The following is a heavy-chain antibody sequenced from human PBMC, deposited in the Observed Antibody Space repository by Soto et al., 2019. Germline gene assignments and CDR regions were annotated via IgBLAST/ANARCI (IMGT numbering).Heavy chain of an antibody. CDR1: GGSISSGGYY. D-gene: IGHD3-3*01. V-gene: IGHV4-31*03. CDR2: IFYSGST. Sequence: SETLSLTCTVSGGSISSGGYYWSWIRQHPGKGLEWIGYIFYSGSTYYNPSLKSRVTISVDTSKNQFSLKLSSVTAAGTAVYYCARGITIFGVVPDHFDYWGQGTLVTVSS. CDR3: ARGITIFGVVPDHFDY. J-gene: IGHJ4*02.